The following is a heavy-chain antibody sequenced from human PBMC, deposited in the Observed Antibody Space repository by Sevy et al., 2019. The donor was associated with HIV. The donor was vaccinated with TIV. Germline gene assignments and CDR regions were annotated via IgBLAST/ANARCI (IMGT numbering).Heavy chain of an antibody. CDR2: IYPGDSDT. J-gene: IGHJ4*02. V-gene: IGHV5-51*01. D-gene: IGHD3-10*01. Sequence: GESLKISCKGSGYTFTNYWIGWVRQMPGKGLEWMGIIYPGDSDTRYCPSFQGQVTISADKSISTAYLQWSSLKASDTAIYYCVRRPGVAPLYFDYWGQGILVTVS. CDR1: GYTFTNYW. CDR3: VRRPGVAPLYFDY.